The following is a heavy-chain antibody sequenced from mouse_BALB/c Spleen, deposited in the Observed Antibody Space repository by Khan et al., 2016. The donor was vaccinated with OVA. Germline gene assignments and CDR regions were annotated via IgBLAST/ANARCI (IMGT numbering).Heavy chain of an antibody. CDR1: GFTFSTYG. Sequence: EVELVESGGDLVKPGGSLNLSCAASGFTFSTYGMSWFRQPPDKRLEWFATVSTGGGYTYYPALVKGRFTISRDNAKNTLYLQMSSLKSEDTAMFYCARLAYYYDGEGFDYWGQGTLVTVSA. V-gene: IGHV5-6*02. CDR2: VSTGGGYT. CDR3: ARLAYYYDGEGFDY. J-gene: IGHJ3*01. D-gene: IGHD1-1*01.